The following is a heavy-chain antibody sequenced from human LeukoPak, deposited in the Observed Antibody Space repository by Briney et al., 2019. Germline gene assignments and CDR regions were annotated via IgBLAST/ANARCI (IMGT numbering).Heavy chain of an antibody. CDR2: ISASGGSS. V-gene: IGHV3-23*01. J-gene: IGHJ4*02. Sequence: PGGSLRLSCAVSGFTLSSYVMTWVRQAPGKGLEWVSVISASGGSSDYADSVKGRFTISRDNSENTLYLRMDSLRAEDTAVYSCARIRTGHYSDFWGQGTLVTVSS. D-gene: IGHD3-22*01. CDR1: GFTLSSYV. CDR3: ARIRTGHYSDF.